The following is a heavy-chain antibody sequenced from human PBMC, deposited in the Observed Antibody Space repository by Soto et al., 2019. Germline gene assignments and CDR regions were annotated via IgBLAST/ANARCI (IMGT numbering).Heavy chain of an antibody. CDR3: ASHNFFCGGDCNSSGMDV. CDR1: GYMFTNYW. Sequence: HGESLKISCQGSGYMFTNYWINWGRQVPWGGLEWMGRIDPSDSYTKYNPSFQGLVTISADKSTSTAFLQWSSLRASDIAVYYCASHNFFCGGDCNSSGMDVWGQGTTVTVSS. D-gene: IGHD2-21*02. CDR2: IDPSDSYT. V-gene: IGHV5-10-1*01. J-gene: IGHJ6*02.